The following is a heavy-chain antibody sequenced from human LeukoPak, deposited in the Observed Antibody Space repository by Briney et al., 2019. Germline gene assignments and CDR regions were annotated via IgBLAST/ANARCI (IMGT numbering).Heavy chain of an antibody. Sequence: SETRSLTCAVYGGSFSGYYWSWIRQPPGKGLEWIGEINHSGSTNYNPSLKSRVTISVDTSKNQFSLKLSSVTAADTGVYYCASGRYGRYYFDYWGQGTLVTVSS. D-gene: IGHD5-18*01. CDR3: ASGRYGRYYFDY. V-gene: IGHV4-34*01. J-gene: IGHJ4*02. CDR1: GGSFSGYY. CDR2: INHSGST.